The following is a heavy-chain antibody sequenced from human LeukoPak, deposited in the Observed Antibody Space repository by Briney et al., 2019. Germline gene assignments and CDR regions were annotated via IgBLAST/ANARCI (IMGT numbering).Heavy chain of an antibody. D-gene: IGHD3-16*01. J-gene: IGHJ4*02. CDR2: ISSSTNTI. Sequence: PGGSLRLSCAASGFSFSDFHMSWIRQAPGKGLEWLSYISSSTNTIYYADSVKGRFTISRDNAKNSLYLQMNGLGAEDTAVYYCARELNGYGYYFFDYWGPGTLVTVSS. CDR1: GFSFSDFH. CDR3: ARELNGYGYYFFDY. V-gene: IGHV3-11*04.